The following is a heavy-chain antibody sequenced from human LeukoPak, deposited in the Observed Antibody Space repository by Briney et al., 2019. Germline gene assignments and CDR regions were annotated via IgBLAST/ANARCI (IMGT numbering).Heavy chain of an antibody. D-gene: IGHD5-12*01. CDR3: ARDLGGYGRLDY. Sequence: GGSLRLSCAASGFTFSTEWMSWVRQAPGKGLEWVANIKQDGSEKYYVDSVKGRFTISRDNAKSLLYLQMNSLRAEDTAVYYCARDLGGYGRLDYWGQGTLVTVSS. V-gene: IGHV3-7*04. CDR2: IKQDGSEK. CDR1: GFTFSTEW. J-gene: IGHJ4*02.